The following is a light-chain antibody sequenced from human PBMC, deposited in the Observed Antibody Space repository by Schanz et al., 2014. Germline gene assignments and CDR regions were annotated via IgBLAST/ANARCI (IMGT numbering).Light chain of an antibody. CDR2: GAS. CDR1: QSVSSN. CDR3: QQYGSSPRT. J-gene: IGKJ1*01. Sequence: EIVMTQSPATLSVSPGERATLSCRASQSVSSNLAWYQQKPGQAPRLLIYGASTRATGIPARFSGSGSETDFSLTISRVEPEDSAVYYCQQYGSSPRTFGQGTKVEIK. V-gene: IGKV3-15*01.